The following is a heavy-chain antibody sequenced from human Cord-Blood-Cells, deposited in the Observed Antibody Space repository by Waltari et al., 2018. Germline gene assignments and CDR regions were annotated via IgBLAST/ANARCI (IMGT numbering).Heavy chain of an antibody. CDR1: GYTFTGSY. CDR3: ARESHSSGYYFDY. D-gene: IGHD3-22*01. CDR2: INPNSGGT. J-gene: IGHJ4*02. Sequence: QVQLVQSGAEVKKPGASVKVSCKASGYTFTGSYMHWLRQAPGQGLEWMGWINPNSGGTNYAQKFQGWVTMTRDTSISTAYMELSRLRSDDTAVYYCARESHSSGYYFDYWGQGTLVTVSS. V-gene: IGHV1-2*04.